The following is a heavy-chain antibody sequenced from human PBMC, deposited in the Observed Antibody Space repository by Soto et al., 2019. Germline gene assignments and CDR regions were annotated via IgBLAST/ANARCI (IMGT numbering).Heavy chain of an antibody. D-gene: IGHD4-17*01. CDR1: GGSIRDYF. CDR2: IYYSGRT. Sequence: SETLSLTCTVSGGSIRDYFWTWIRQPPGKGLEWVGYIYYSGRTNYNPSLKSRVSISVDTSKNHFSLQLSSVTAADTAVYYCARVGGDDFGDSGGFDYWGQGTLVTVSS. V-gene: IGHV4-59*01. CDR3: ARVGGDDFGDSGGFDY. J-gene: IGHJ4*02.